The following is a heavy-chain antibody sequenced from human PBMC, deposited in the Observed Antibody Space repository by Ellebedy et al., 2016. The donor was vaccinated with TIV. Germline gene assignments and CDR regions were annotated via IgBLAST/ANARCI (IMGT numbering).Heavy chain of an antibody. CDR2: IYWSGRS. V-gene: IGHV4-31*03. J-gene: IGHJ5*01. CDR3: AKKLDS. Sequence: MPAETLSLTCTVSGDFMSNGGYYGRCIRQHPGKGLEWLGYIYWSGRSLYNPYLKSRLTISVDKSSNQFSLTLTSATAADTGVYYCAKKLDSWGRGTLVTVSS. CDR1: GDFMSNGGYY.